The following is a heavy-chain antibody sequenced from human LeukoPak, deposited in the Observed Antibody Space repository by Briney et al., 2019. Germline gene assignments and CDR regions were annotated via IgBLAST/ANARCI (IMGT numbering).Heavy chain of an antibody. CDR2: ISTYNGNP. V-gene: IGHV1-18*01. J-gene: IGHJ6*02. D-gene: IGHD5-12*01. Sequence: ASVKVSCKASGYTFTIYAISWVRQAPGQGLEWMGWISTYNGNPHYAQKLQGRVTMTTDTSTNTGYMELRSLIPDDTAVYYCTRSRGYDDYFYYYGMDVWGQGTTVTVSS. CDR3: TRSRGYDDYFYYYGMDV. CDR1: GYTFTIYA.